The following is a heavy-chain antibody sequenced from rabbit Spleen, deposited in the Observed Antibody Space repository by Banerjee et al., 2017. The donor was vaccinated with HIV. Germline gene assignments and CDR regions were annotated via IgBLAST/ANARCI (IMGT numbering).Heavy chain of an antibody. CDR1: GFTLSSGY. CDR3: ARDTSSSFSSYGMDL. D-gene: IGHD1-1*01. V-gene: IGHV1S40*01. Sequence: QSLEESGGGLVKPEGSLKLSCTASGFTLSSGYMCWVRQAPGKGLEWIGCINTATGKDVYATWAKGRFTISKTSSTTVTLQMTSLTAADTATYFCARDTSSSFSSYGMDLWGPGTLVTVS. J-gene: IGHJ6*01. CDR2: INTATGKD.